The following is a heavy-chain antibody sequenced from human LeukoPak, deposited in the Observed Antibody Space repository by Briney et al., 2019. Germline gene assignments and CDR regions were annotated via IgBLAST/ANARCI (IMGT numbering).Heavy chain of an antibody. CDR3: ARAYSSSSGPVDY. Sequence: KPGGSLRLSCAASGFTFSSYEMNWVRQAPGKGLEWVSSITSSNYIYYADSVRGRFTISRDNAKNSFYLQMNSLGAEDTAVYFCARAYSSSSGPVDYWGQGTLVTVSS. CDR2: ITSSNYI. V-gene: IGHV3-21*06. CDR1: GFTFSSYE. J-gene: IGHJ4*02. D-gene: IGHD6-6*01.